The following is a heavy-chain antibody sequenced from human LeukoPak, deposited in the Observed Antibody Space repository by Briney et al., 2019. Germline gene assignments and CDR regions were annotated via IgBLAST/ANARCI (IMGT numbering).Heavy chain of an antibody. CDR3: ARDLGSSWSFFFDY. CDR2: IYHSGST. Sequence: SETLSLTCTVSGGSISSYYWSWIRQPPGKGLEWIGYIYHSGSTFYNPSLKSRVTISVDTSKNQFSLKLSSVTAADTAVYYCARDLGSSWSFFFDYWGQGTLVTVSS. J-gene: IGHJ4*02. D-gene: IGHD6-13*01. CDR1: GGSISSYY. V-gene: IGHV4-59*12.